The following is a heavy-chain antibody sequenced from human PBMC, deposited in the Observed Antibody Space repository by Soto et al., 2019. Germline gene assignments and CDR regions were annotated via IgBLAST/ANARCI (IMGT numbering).Heavy chain of an antibody. J-gene: IGHJ4*02. CDR2: IYWDDDK. CDR3: AHYPNISGWSHFDY. D-gene: IGHD6-19*01. Sequence: QITLKESGPTLVKPTQTLTLTCTFSGFSLSTTGVAVGWIRQPPGKALEWLAIIYWDDDKRYSPSPKTRLTITKGTPKNPVVLTMTNMDPVDAAPYDWAHYPNISGWSHFDYWGQGTLVTVSA. CDR1: GFSLSTTGVA. V-gene: IGHV2-5*02.